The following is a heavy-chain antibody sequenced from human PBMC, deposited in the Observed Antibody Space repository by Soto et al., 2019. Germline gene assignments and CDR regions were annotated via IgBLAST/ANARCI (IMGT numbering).Heavy chain of an antibody. CDR1: GFTFSRYY. CDR3: VRANWNVDY. J-gene: IGHJ4*02. Sequence: PGGSLRLSXAASGFTFSRYYMTWVRQAPGEGLEWISYISSAGDYTDYADSVKGRFTISRDNTRDSLFLQMNSLRVEDTAVYYCVRANWNVDYWGRGTRVTVSS. V-gene: IGHV3-11*06. D-gene: IGHD1-1*01. CDR2: ISSAGDYT.